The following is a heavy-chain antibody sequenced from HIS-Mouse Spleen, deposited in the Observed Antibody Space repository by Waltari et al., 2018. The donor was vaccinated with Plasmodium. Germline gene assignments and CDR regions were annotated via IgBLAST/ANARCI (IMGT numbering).Heavy chain of an antibody. CDR3: ARAESSIAARHYYYYGMDV. D-gene: IGHD6-6*01. CDR1: GYSISSGYY. J-gene: IGHJ6*02. CDR2: IYHSGST. Sequence: QVQLQESGPGLVKPSETLSLTCTVSGYSISSGYYWGWIRQPPGKGLEWIGSIYHSGSTYYHPSLKGRVTISVDTSKNQFALKLSSVTAADTAVYYCARAESSIAARHYYYYGMDVWGQGTTVTVSS. V-gene: IGHV4-38-2*02.